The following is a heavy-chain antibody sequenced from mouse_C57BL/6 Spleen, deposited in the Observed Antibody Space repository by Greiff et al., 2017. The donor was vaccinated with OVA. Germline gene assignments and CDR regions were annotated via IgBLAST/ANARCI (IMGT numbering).Heavy chain of an antibody. Sequence: ESGPGLVKPSQSLSLTCSVTGYSITSGYYWNWIRQFPGNKLEWMGYISYDGSNNYNPSLKNRISITRDTSKNQFFLKLNSVTTEDTATYYCAREEAYYGGFDYWGQGTTLTVSS. V-gene: IGHV3-6*01. D-gene: IGHD1-1*01. CDR1: GYSITSGYY. J-gene: IGHJ2*01. CDR2: ISYDGSN. CDR3: AREEAYYGGFDY.